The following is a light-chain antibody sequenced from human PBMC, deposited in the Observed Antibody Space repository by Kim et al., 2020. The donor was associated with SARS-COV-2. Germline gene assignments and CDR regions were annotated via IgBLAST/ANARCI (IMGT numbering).Light chain of an antibody. CDR1: QTIYYH. CDR2: DAS. Sequence: SPEESATLSCRASQTIYYHLAWYQHKPGQAPRLRIYDASNRATGIPARFSGSGSGTDFTLTISSLEPEDLAVYYCQHSSSWPMWTFGQGTKVEIK. J-gene: IGKJ1*01. CDR3: QHSSSWPMWT. V-gene: IGKV3-11*01.